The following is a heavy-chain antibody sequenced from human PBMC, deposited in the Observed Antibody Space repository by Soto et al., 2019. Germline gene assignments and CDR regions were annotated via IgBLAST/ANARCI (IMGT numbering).Heavy chain of an antibody. CDR1: GGSISSYY. CDR3: ARASIRQQLDFDY. CDR2: IYYSGST. V-gene: IGHV4-59*01. D-gene: IGHD6-13*01. Sequence: SETLSLTCTVSGGSISSYYWSWIRQPPGKGLEWIGYIYYSGSTNYNPSLKSRVTISVDTSKNQFSLKLSSVTAADTAVYYCARASIRQQLDFDYWGQGTLVTVSS. J-gene: IGHJ4*02.